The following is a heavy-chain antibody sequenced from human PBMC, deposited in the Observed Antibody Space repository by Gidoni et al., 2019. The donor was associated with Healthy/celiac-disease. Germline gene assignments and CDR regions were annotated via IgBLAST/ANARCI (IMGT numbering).Heavy chain of an antibody. CDR3: THMDGTRDY. V-gene: IGHV3-73*02. J-gene: IGHJ4*02. CDR2: IRSKANSYAT. Sequence: EVQLVDSGGGLVPPGGSLKLSCPSSGFTFSGSAMHWVRQASGKGLEWVGRIRSKANSYATAYAASVKGRFTISRDDSKNTAYLQMNSLKTEDTAVYYCTHMDGTRDYWGQGTLVTVSS. CDR1: GFTFSGSA. D-gene: IGHD1-1*01.